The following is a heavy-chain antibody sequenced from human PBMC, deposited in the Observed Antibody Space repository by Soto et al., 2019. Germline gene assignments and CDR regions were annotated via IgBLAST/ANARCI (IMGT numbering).Heavy chain of an antibody. CDR2: IIPIFGTA. Sequence: SVKVSCKASGGTFSSYAISWVRQAPGQGLEWMGGIIPIFGTANYAQKFQGRVTITADESTSTAYMELSSLRSEDTAVYYCAESGYSGHKLRSWGQGTLVTVSS. CDR1: GGTFSSYA. CDR3: AESGYSGHKLRS. D-gene: IGHD5-12*01. V-gene: IGHV1-69*13. J-gene: IGHJ4*02.